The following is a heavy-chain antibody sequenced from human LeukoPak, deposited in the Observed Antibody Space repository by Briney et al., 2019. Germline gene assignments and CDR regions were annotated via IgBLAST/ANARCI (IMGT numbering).Heavy chain of an antibody. CDR3: ARGPYGSGISNWFDP. J-gene: IGHJ5*02. Sequence: SETLSLTCTVSGGSISSGSYFWGWIRQPPGKGLEWIGSISGSTYYNPSLKSRVTISVDTSKNQFSLKLSSVTAADTAVYYCARGPYGSGISNWFDPWGQGTLVIVSS. V-gene: IGHV4-39*07. CDR1: GGSISSGSYF. CDR2: ISGST. D-gene: IGHD3-10*01.